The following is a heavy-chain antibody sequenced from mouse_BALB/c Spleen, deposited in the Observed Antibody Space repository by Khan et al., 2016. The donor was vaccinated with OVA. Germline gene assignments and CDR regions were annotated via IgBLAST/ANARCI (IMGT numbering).Heavy chain of an antibody. CDR1: GFNIKDTY. Sequence: VQLQQSGAELVKPGASVKLSCTASGFNIKDTYMHWVKQRPEQGLEWIGRIDPANGNSKYDPKFQGKATITADTSSNTAYLQLSSLTSEDTAVDSCVSPNWFAYWGQGTLVTVSA. V-gene: IGHV14-3*02. CDR2: IDPANGNS. J-gene: IGHJ3*01. CDR3: VSPNWFAY.